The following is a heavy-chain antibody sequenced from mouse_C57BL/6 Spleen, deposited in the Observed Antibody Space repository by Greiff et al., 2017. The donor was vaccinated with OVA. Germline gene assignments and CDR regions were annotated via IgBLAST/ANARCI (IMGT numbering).Heavy chain of an antibody. Sequence: QVQLQQSGAELVRPGSSVKLSCKASGYTFTSYWMDWVKQRPGQGLEWIGNIYPSDSETHYNQKFKDKATLTVDKSSSTAYMQLSSLTSEDSAVYYCARGETGDFDYWGQGTTLTVSS. V-gene: IGHV1-61*01. CDR3: ARGETGDFDY. J-gene: IGHJ2*01. D-gene: IGHD4-1*01. CDR2: IYPSDSET. CDR1: GYTFTSYW.